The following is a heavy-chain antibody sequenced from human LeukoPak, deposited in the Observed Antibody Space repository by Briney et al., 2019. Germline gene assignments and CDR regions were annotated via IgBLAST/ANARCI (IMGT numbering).Heavy chain of an antibody. CDR3: ARGARWYSSSEGLFDY. Sequence: SETLSLTCAVYGGSFSGYYWSWIRQPPGKGLEWIGEINHSGSTNYNPSLKSRVTISVDTSKNQFSLKLSSVTAADTAVYYCARGARWYSSSEGLFDYWGQGTLVTVSS. D-gene: IGHD6-6*01. V-gene: IGHV4-34*01. CDR2: INHSGST. J-gene: IGHJ4*02. CDR1: GGSFSGYY.